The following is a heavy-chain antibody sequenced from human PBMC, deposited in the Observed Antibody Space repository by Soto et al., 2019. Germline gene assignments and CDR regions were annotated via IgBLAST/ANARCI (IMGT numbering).Heavy chain of an antibody. Sequence: QVQLQESGPGLVKPSETLSLTCTVSGGSISSYYWSWIRQPPGKGLEWIGYIYYSGSTNYNPSLKSRVTISVDTSKNQFSLKLSSVTAADTAVYYCARGGTAMALDYWGQGTLVTVSS. CDR2: IYYSGST. CDR1: GGSISSYY. V-gene: IGHV4-59*01. D-gene: IGHD5-18*01. J-gene: IGHJ4*02. CDR3: ARGGTAMALDY.